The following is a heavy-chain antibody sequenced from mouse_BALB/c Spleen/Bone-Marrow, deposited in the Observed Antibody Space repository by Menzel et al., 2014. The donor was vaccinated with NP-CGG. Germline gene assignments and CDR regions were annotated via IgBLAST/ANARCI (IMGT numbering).Heavy chain of an antibody. V-gene: IGHV1-69*02. D-gene: IGHD3-1*01. CDR3: ARRELGPRWFTY. CDR1: GYTFTSYW. CDR2: IDPSDSYT. J-gene: IGHJ3*01. Sequence: VKLVESGAEFVKPGASVKLSCKASGYTFTSYWMHWVKQRPGQGLEWIGEIDPSDSYTNYNQKFKGKVTLTVDKSSSTAYMQLSSLTSEDSAVYYCARRELGPRWFTYWGQGTLVTVSA.